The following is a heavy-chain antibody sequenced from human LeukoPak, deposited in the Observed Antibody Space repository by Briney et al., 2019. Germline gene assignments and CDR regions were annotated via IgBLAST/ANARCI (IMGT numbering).Heavy chain of an antibody. CDR1: GFTFSSYS. CDR2: ISSSSSYI. CDR3: ARDHHYDILTGYPWDYYYGMDV. J-gene: IGHJ6*04. V-gene: IGHV3-21*01. D-gene: IGHD3-9*01. Sequence: GGSLRLSCAASGFTFSSYSMNWVRQAPGKGLEWVSSISSSSSYIYYADSVKGRFTISRDNAKNSLYLQMNSLRAEDTAVYYCARDHHYDILTGYPWDYYYGMDVWGKGATVTVSS.